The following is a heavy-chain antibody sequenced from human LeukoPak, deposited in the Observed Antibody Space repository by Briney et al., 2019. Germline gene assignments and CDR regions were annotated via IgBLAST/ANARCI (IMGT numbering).Heavy chain of an antibody. J-gene: IGHJ6*03. D-gene: IGHD1-1*01. CDR3: ARSQGGTGASSSTYYYYYYMDV. V-gene: IGHV4-4*07. CDR1: GGSISSYY. CDR2: VYTSGST. Sequence: SETLSFTCTVSGGSISSYYWSWIRQPAGKGLEWIGRVYTSGSTNYNPSLKSRVTISVDTSKNQFSLKLSSVTAADTAVYYCARSQGGTGASSSTYYYYYYMDVWGKGTTVTVSS.